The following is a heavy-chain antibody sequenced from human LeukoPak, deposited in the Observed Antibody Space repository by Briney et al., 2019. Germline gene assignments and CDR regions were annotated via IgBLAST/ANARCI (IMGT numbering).Heavy chain of an antibody. J-gene: IGHJ4*02. CDR1: GFTFSSYG. CDR3: AKAGPGIQLWLDY. V-gene: IGHV3-30*18. CDR2: IPYDGSNK. Sequence: GGSLRLSCAASGFTFSSYGMHWVRQAPGKGLEWVAVIPYDGSNKYYADSVKGRFTISRDNSKNTLYLQMNSLRAEDTAVYYCAKAGPGIQLWLDYWGQGTLVTVSS. D-gene: IGHD5-18*01.